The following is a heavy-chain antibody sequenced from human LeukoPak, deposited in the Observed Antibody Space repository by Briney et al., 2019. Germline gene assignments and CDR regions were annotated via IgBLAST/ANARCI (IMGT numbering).Heavy chain of an antibody. D-gene: IGHD3-3*01. CDR1: GGSISSGDYY. CDR3: ARGRSDFWSGYFNWYDP. V-gene: IGHV4-30-4*01. Sequence: SETLSLTCTVSGGSISSGDYYWSWIRQPPGKGLEWIGYIYYSGSTYYNPSLKSRVTISVDTSKNQFSLKLSSVTAADTAVYYCARGRSDFWSGYFNWYDPWGQGTLVTVSS. CDR2: IYYSGST. J-gene: IGHJ5*02.